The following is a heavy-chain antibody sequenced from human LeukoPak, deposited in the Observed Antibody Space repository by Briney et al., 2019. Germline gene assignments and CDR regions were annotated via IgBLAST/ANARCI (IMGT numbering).Heavy chain of an antibody. CDR2: IYPGDSDT. D-gene: IGHD2/OR15-2a*01. CDR1: GYTFTNYW. J-gene: IGHJ4*02. Sequence: ESLKISCKGSGYTFTNYWIGWVRQMPGKGLEFMGIIYPGDSDTRYSPSFQGQVTISVDKSINTAYLQWSSLKASDSAMYYCARAGYSNRWDGVDYWGQGTLVTVSS. CDR3: ARAGYSNRWDGVDY. V-gene: IGHV5-51*01.